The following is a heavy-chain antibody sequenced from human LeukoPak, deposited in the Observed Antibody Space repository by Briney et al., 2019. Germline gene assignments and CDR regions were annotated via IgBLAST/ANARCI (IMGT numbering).Heavy chain of an antibody. D-gene: IGHD2-2*02. CDR1: GFTFSSYS. CDR2: ISSSSSTI. J-gene: IGHJ4*02. CDR3: ASGAPRYCSSTSCYKVGY. V-gene: IGHV3-48*04. Sequence: GGSLRLSCAASGFTFSSYSMNWVRQAPGKGLEWVSYISSSSSTIYYADSVKGRFTISRDNAKNSLYLQMNSLRAEDTAVHYCASGAPRYCSSTSCYKVGYWGQGTLVTVSS.